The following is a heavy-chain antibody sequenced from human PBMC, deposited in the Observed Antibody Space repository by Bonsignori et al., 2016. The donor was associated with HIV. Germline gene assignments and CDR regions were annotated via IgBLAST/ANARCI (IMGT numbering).Heavy chain of an antibody. CDR2: IWYDGSNK. CDR3: AKDNHDSGLHGITIFGVVRNWFDP. V-gene: IGHV3-33*06. Sequence: VRQAPGKGLEWVAVIWYDGSNKYYADSVKGRFTISRDNSKNTLYLQMNSLRAEDTAVYYCAKDNHDSGLHGITIFGVVRNWFDPWGQGTLVTVSS. J-gene: IGHJ5*02. D-gene: IGHD3-3*01.